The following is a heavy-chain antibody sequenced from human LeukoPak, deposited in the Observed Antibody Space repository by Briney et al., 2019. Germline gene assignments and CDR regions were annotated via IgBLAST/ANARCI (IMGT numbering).Heavy chain of an antibody. Sequence: GGSLRLSCAASGFTFSSYGTHWVRQAPGKGLEWVAVISYDGSNKYYADSVKGRFTISRDNSKNTLYLQMNSLRAEDTAVYYCAKDLSLGGSGCPDYWGQGTLVTVSS. CDR3: AKDLSLGGSGCPDY. J-gene: IGHJ4*02. V-gene: IGHV3-30*18. CDR2: ISYDGSNK. D-gene: IGHD6-19*01. CDR1: GFTFSSYG.